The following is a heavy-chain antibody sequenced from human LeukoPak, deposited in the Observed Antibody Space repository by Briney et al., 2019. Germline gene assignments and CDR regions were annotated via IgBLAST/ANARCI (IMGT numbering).Heavy chain of an antibody. J-gene: IGHJ4*02. CDR2: IKQDGSEQ. CDR1: GFTLSRYW. D-gene: IGHD3-10*01. CDR3: ARKCYGSGAFDC. V-gene: IGHV3-7*04. Sequence: GGSLRLSCAASGFTLSRYWMSWVRQAPGKGLEWVANIKQDGSEQYVASVKSRFTISRDNAKNSLYLQMNSLRVEDTAVYYCARKCYGSGAFDCWGQGTLVTVSS.